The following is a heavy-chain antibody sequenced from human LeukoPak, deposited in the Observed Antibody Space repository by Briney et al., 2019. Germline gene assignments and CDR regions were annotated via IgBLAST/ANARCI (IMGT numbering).Heavy chain of an antibody. J-gene: IGHJ4*02. V-gene: IGHV3-21*01. CDR2: ISSGGTYT. Sequence: GGSLRLSCAASGLTFSDYSMNWVRQAPGKGLEWVSSISSGGTYTNYADSVKGRLTVSRDNAKNSLYLQMNSLRADDTAMYYCASPHYFDNWGQGTLVTVSS. CDR3: ASPHYFDN. CDR1: GLTFSDYS.